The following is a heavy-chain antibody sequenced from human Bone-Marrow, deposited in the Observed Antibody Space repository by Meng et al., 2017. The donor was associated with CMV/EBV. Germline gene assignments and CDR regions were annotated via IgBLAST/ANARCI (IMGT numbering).Heavy chain of an antibody. Sequence: SETLSLTCTVSGYSISSGYYWGWIRQPPGKGPEWIGSIYHSGSTYYNPSLKSRVTISVDTSKNQFSLKLSSVTAADTAVYYCASGGFVVVPAAMYWFDPWGPGTLVTGSS. V-gene: IGHV4-38-2*02. D-gene: IGHD2-2*01. CDR3: ASGGFVVVPAAMYWFDP. J-gene: IGHJ5*02. CDR2: IYHSGST. CDR1: GYSISSGYY.